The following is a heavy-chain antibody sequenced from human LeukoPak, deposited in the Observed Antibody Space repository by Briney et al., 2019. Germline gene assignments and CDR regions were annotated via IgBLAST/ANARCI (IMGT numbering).Heavy chain of an antibody. J-gene: IGHJ5*02. CDR3: AKDLGYSSGWYPYNWFDP. D-gene: IGHD6-19*01. Sequence: SGGSTYYANSVKGRFTISRDNSKNTLYLQMNSLRAEDTAVYYCAKDLGYSSGWYPYNWFDPWGQGTLVTVSS. V-gene: IGHV3-23*01. CDR2: SGGST.